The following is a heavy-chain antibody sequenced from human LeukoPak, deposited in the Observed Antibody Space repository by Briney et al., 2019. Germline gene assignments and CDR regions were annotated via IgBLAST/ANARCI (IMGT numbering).Heavy chain of an antibody. D-gene: IGHD2-21*01. CDR1: GYSISSGYF. CDR2: IYHSGST. Sequence: PSETLSLTCTVSGYSISSGYFWGWIRQPPGKGLEWIGTIYHSGSTYYNASLESRVTISVDTSKNQFSLKLSSVTAADTAVYYCARVTYSIFDYWGQGTLVTVSS. J-gene: IGHJ4*02. CDR3: ARVTYSIFDY. V-gene: IGHV4-38-2*02.